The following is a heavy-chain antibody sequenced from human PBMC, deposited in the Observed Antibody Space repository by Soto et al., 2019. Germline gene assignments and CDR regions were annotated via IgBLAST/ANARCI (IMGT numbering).Heavy chain of an antibody. D-gene: IGHD6-6*01. CDR3: AKGGSSSGRYSDY. V-gene: IGHV3-9*01. J-gene: IGHJ4*02. CDR1: GFTFNDYA. Sequence: EVQLVESGGGLVQPGGSLRLSCAASGFTFNDYAMHWVRQAPGKGLDWVSGINWNSGNIGYADSVKGRFTISRDSAKNSPYLQMNSLRAEDTALYYCAKGGSSSGRYSDYWGQGTLVTVSS. CDR2: INWNSGNI.